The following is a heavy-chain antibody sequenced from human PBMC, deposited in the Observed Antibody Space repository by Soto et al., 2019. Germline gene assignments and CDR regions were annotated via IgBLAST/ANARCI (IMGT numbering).Heavy chain of an antibody. J-gene: IGHJ6*02. Sequence: GESLKISCKVSGYSFTSYWIGWVRQMPGKGLEWMGIIYPGDSDTRYSPSFQGQVTISADKSISTAYLQWSSLKASDTAMYYCARQRVKPQWGMDVWGQGTTVTVSS. V-gene: IGHV5-51*01. D-gene: IGHD6-19*01. CDR2: IYPGDSDT. CDR1: GYSFTSYW. CDR3: ARQRVKPQWGMDV.